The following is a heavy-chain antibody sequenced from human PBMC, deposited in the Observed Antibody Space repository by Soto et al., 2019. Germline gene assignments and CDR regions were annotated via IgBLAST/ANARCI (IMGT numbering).Heavy chain of an antibody. CDR1: GYIFINYG. V-gene: IGHV1-18*01. CDR2: ISGYNGNT. CDR3: ARDEVPAANWLDR. Sequence: ASVKVSCKASGYIFINYGITWVRQAPGQGLEWMGWISGYNGNTKYADKLQGRVTMTTDTSTTTAYMELRSLRSDDTAVYYCARDEVPAANWLDRWGQGALVTVSS. D-gene: IGHD2-2*01. J-gene: IGHJ5*02.